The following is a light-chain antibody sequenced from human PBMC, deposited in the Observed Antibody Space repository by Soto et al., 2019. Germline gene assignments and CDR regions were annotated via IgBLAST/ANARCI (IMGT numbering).Light chain of an antibody. V-gene: IGKV3-11*01. CDR3: QQRSNWPRT. CDR2: DVS. Sequence: IVMTQSPDSLSVSPGERVTLSCRASQSVYSNLAWYRHKPGQAPRLLIYDVSNRATGIPARFSGSGSGTDFTLTISSLEPEDFAVYYCQQRSNWPRTFGQGTKVEVK. J-gene: IGKJ1*01. CDR1: QSVYSN.